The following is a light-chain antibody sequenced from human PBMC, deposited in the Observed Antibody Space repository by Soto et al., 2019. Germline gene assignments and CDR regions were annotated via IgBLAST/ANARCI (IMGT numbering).Light chain of an antibody. CDR1: ILPKKY. J-gene: IGLJ1*01. Sequence: SSELTQPPSVSVSPGQTARITCSGDILPKKYAYWYQQKPGQAPVVVIYKDKERPSGIPERFSGSSSGTTATLTISGVQAEDEADYYCQSANSGSGYVFGSGTKVTVL. CDR2: KDK. CDR3: QSANSGSGYV. V-gene: IGLV3-25*02.